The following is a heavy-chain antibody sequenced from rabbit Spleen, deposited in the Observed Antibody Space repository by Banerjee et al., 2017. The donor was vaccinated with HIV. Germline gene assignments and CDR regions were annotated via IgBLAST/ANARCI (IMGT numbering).Heavy chain of an antibody. CDR2: IYAGSSGST. Sequence: QQQLEESGGGLVKPGGTLTLTCKASGIDFSSYYYMCWVRQAPGKGLEWIACIYAGSSGSTYYASWAKGRFTISKTSSTTVTLRMTSLTAADTATYFCARGASGSGDGLNLWGQGTLVTVS. J-gene: IGHJ4*01. CDR3: ARGASGSGDGLNL. CDR1: GIDFSSYYY. V-gene: IGHV1S45*01. D-gene: IGHD4-2*01.